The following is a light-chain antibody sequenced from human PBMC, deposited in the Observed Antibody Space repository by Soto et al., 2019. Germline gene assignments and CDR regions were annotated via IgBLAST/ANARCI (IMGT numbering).Light chain of an antibody. CDR2: KAS. Sequence: EIVMTQSPATLSVSPAGRPTLSCRASQSISGSLAWYQPKPGKAPKLLIYKASTRAPGFPARFSGSGSGTDFTLTINSLQSEDFAVYYCQQYNNLPWTFGQGTKVDIK. J-gene: IGKJ1*01. CDR1: QSISGS. V-gene: IGKV3-15*01. CDR3: QQYNNLPWT.